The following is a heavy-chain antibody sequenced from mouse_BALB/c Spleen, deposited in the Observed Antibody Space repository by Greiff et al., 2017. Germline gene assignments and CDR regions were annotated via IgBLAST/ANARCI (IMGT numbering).Heavy chain of an antibody. Sequence: EVKLVESGGGLVKPGGSLKLSCAASGFTFSSYAMSWVRQTPEKRLEWVASISSGGSTYYPDSVKGRFTISRDNARNILYLQMSSLRSEDTAMYYCARGDYYGSSYRYFDVWGAGTTVTVSS. CDR2: ISSGGST. V-gene: IGHV5-6-5*01. D-gene: IGHD1-1*01. CDR1: GFTFSSYA. J-gene: IGHJ1*01. CDR3: ARGDYYGSSYRYFDV.